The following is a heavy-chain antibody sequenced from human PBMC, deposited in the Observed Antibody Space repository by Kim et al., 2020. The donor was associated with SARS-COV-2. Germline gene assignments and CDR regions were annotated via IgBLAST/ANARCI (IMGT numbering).Heavy chain of an antibody. V-gene: IGHV1-18*01. CDR3: ARVRSGSYRGPFDY. CDR2: ISAYNGNT. J-gene: IGHJ4*02. D-gene: IGHD1-26*01. CDR1: GYTFTSYG. Sequence: ASVKVSCKASGYTFTSYGISWVRQAPGQGLEWMGWISAYNGNTNYAQKLQGRVTMTTDTSTSTAYMELRSLRSDDTAVYYCARVRSGSYRGPFDYWGQGTLVTVSS.